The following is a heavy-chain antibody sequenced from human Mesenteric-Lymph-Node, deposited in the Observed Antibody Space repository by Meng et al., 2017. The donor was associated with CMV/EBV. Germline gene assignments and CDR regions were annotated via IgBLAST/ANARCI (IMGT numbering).Heavy chain of an antibody. V-gene: IGHV3-23*03. D-gene: IGHD5-24*01. J-gene: IGHJ6*02. CDR2: IYGAGSSI. Sequence: GGSLRLSCAASGFTSSNYAMTWVRQAPGKGLEWVSVIYGAGSSIFYADSVKGRFTISRDNSKNTLYLQMNSLRAEDTAVYYCARDIPLYTKSLYNLDVWGQGTTVTVSS. CDR1: GFTSSNYA. CDR3: ARDIPLYTKSLYNLDV.